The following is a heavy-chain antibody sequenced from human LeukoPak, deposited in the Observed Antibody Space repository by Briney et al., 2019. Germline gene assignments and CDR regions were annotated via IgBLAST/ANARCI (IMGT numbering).Heavy chain of an antibody. CDR2: IWYDGSNK. D-gene: IGHD3-9*01. V-gene: IGHV3-33*01. CDR3: ARGNHYDIYGMDV. CDR1: GFTFSSYG. J-gene: IGHJ6*02. Sequence: GGSLRLSCAASGFTFSSYGMHWVRQAPGKGLEWVAVIWYDGSNKYYADSVKGRFTISTDNSKNTLYLQMNSLRAEDTAVYYCARGNHYDIYGMDVWGQGTTVTVSS.